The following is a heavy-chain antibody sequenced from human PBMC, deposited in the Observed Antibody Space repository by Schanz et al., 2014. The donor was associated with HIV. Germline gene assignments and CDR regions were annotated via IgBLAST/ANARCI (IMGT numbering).Heavy chain of an antibody. V-gene: IGHV3-23*01. CDR1: GFTFNNYA. Sequence: EVQLLESGGGLEQPGGSLRLSCIASGFTFNNYAMTWVRQAPGKGLDWVSTISGSDGDTYYADSVNGRFTISRDNSKNTLYLQMTTLRTEDTAVYYCAKPEYDSRGNSQSHFDSWGQGTLVTVSS. CDR3: AKPEYDSRGNSQSHFDS. J-gene: IGHJ4*02. D-gene: IGHD3-22*01. CDR2: ISGSDGDT.